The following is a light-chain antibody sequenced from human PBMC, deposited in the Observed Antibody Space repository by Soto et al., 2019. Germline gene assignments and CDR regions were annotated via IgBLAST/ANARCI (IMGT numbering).Light chain of an antibody. V-gene: IGKV3-11*01. J-gene: IGKJ2*01. CDR1: QSVSSY. CDR3: QQRSNWPGT. CDR2: DAS. Sequence: EIVLTQSPATLSLSPGERATLSCRASQSVSSYLAWYQQKPGQAPRLLIYDASNRATGIPDRFSGSGSGTDFTLTISRLEPEDFAVYYCQQRSNWPGTFGQGTKLEIK.